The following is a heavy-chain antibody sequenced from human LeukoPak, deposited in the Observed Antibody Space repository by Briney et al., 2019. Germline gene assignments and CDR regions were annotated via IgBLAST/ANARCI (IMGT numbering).Heavy chain of an antibody. CDR3: AKGVVVPWQDY. Sequence: GGSLRLSSAASGFTFSSYAMSWVRQAPGKGLEWVSAISGSGGSTYYADSVKGRFTISRDNSKNTLYLQMNSPRAEDTAVYYCAKGVVVPWQDYWGQGTLVTVSS. V-gene: IGHV3-23*01. CDR1: GFTFSSYA. CDR2: ISGSGGST. D-gene: IGHD2-2*01. J-gene: IGHJ4*02.